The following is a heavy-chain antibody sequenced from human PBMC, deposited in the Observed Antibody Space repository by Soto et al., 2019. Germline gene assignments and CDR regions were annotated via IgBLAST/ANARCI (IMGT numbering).Heavy chain of an antibody. D-gene: IGHD5-12*01. CDR3: ARWISGYGDYFDY. CDR2: ISVHNGNT. CDR1: GYRLNSSD. J-gene: IGHJ4*02. V-gene: IGHV1-18*01. Sequence: GVPAKVCCKASGYRLNSSDISWLRQATGQGLEWMGWISVHNGNTNYAQKFQGRVTMTTDTSTSTAYMELRGLRSDDTAVYYCARWISGYGDYFDYWGQGTLVTVSS.